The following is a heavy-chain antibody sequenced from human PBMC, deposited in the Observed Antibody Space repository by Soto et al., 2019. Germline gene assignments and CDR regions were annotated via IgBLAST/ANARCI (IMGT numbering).Heavy chain of an antibody. CDR2: ISYDGSNK. J-gene: IGHJ5*02. Sequence: GGSLRLSCAASGFTFSSYGMHWVRQAPGKGLEWVAVISYDGSNKYYADSVKGRFTISRDNSKNTLYLQMNSLRAEDTAVYYCAKDQEQWAIVVVTVPWFDPWGQGTLVTVSS. CDR1: GFTFSSYG. CDR3: AKDQEQWAIVVVTVPWFDP. D-gene: IGHD2-21*02. V-gene: IGHV3-30*18.